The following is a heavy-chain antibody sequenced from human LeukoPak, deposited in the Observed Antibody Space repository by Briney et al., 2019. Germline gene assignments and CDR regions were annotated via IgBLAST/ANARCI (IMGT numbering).Heavy chain of an antibody. D-gene: IGHD3-10*01. V-gene: IGHV4-34*01. J-gene: IGHJ6*02. CDR3: ARGYGSGSSYYYDGMDV. CDR1: GGSFSGYY. CDR2: INHSGST. Sequence: SETLSLTCAVYGGSFSGYYWSWIRQPPEKGLEWIGEINHSGSTNYNPSLKSRVTISVDTSKNQFSLKLSSVTAADTAVYYCARGYGSGSSYYYDGMDVWGQGPTVTVSS.